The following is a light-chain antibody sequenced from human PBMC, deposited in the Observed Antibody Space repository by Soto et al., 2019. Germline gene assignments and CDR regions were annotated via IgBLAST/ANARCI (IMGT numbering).Light chain of an antibody. CDR2: AAS. CDR1: QGINNF. J-gene: IGKJ4*01. CDR3: QKYDDAPLT. Sequence: DSQMTQSPSSLSASVGDRVTITCRASQGINNFLAWYQQKPGKVPKLLIYAASTLQSGVPSRFSDSGSVTDFSLTIISLQPEDVATYYCQKYDDAPLTFGGGTKVEIK. V-gene: IGKV1-27*01.